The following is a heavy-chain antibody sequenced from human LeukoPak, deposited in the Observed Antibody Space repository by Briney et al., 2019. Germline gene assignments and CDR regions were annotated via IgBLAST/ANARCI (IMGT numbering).Heavy chain of an antibody. V-gene: IGHV4-31*03. J-gene: IGHJ3*02. CDR3: AREPIIVVPAAPGRDAFDI. CDR2: IYNSGST. Sequence: SETLSLTCTVSGGSISSGGYYWSWIRQHPGKGLEWIGYIYNSGSTDHNPSLKSRVTISLDTSKNQFSLKLGSVTAADTAVYYCAREPIIVVPAAPGRDAFDIWGQGTMVTVSS. D-gene: IGHD2-2*01. CDR1: GGSISSGGYY.